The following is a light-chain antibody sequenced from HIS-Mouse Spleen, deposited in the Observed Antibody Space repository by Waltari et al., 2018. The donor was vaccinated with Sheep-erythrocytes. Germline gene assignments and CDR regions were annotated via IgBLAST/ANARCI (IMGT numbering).Light chain of an antibody. CDR2: SHN. J-gene: IGLJ3*02. V-gene: IGLV1-44*01. CDR3: AAWDDSLNGPV. Sequence: QSVLTQPPSASGTPGQRVTLSCSGSSPNLGSNTVNWYQQLPGTAPKLLIYSHNQRPSGVPDRFSGSKSGTSASLAISGLQSEDEADYYCAAWDDSLNGPVFGGGTKLTVL. CDR1: SPNLGSNT.